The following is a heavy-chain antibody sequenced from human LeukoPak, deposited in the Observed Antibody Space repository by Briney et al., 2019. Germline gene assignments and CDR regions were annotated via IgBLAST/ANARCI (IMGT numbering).Heavy chain of an antibody. D-gene: IGHD3-10*01. J-gene: IGHJ6*03. CDR3: ASGSGSYRTPYYYMDV. CDR1: GFTFSDYA. Sequence: PGGSLRLSCAASGFTFSDYAMGWVRQAPGKGLEWVSVIYSGGSTYYADSVKGRFTISRDNSKNTLYLQMNSLRAEDTAVYYCASGSGSYRTPYYYMDVWGTGTTVTVSS. CDR2: IYSGGST. V-gene: IGHV3-53*01.